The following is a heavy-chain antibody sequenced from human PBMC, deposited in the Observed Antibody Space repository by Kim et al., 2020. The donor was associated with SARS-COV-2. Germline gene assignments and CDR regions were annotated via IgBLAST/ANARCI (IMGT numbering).Heavy chain of an antibody. D-gene: IGHD5-12*01. CDR3: ARHPWGDGYNYPPSGYYYGMDV. J-gene: IGHJ6*02. CDR1: GYSFTSYW. V-gene: IGHV5-10-1*01. Sequence: GESLQISCKGSGYSFTSYWISWVRQMPGKGLEWMGRIDPSDSYTNYSPSFQGHVTISADKSISTAYLQWSSLKASDTAMYYCARHPWGDGYNYPPSGYYYGMDVWGQGTTVTVSS. CDR2: IDPSDSYT.